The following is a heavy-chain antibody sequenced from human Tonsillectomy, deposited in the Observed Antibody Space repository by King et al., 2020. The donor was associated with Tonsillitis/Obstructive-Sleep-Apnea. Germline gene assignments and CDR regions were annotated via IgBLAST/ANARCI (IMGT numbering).Heavy chain of an antibody. CDR1: GFTFSSYW. Sequence: VQLVESGGGLVQPGGSLRLSCAASGFTFSSYWMSWVRQAPGKGLEWVANIKQDGSEKYYVDSVKGRFTISRDNAKNSLYLQMSSLRAEDTAFYYCAKHLPGGPYFDYRGQGTLVTVSS. D-gene: IGHD1-26*01. CDR2: IKQDGSEK. CDR3: AKHLPGGPYFDY. J-gene: IGHJ4*02. V-gene: IGHV3-7*03.